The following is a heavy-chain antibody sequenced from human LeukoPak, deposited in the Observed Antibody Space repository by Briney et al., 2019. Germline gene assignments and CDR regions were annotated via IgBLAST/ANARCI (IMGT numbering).Heavy chain of an antibody. CDR2: INPSGGST. J-gene: IGHJ5*02. CDR3: ARNQYQLLDWFDP. V-gene: IGHV1-46*01. Sequence: ASVKVSCKASGYTFTSYYMHWVRQAPGQGLEWMGIINPSGGSTSYAQKFQGRVTMTRDMSTSSVYMELSSLRSEDTAVYYCARNQYQLLDWFDPWGQGTLVTVSS. CDR1: GYTFTSYY. D-gene: IGHD2-2*01.